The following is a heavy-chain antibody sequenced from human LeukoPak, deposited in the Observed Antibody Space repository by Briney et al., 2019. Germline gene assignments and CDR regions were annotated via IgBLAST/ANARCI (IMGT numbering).Heavy chain of an antibody. J-gene: IGHJ4*02. CDR2: ISSSSSYI. CDR1: GFTFSSYT. CDR3: ARGQGLQLKSGSDY. Sequence: PGGSLRLSCAASGFTFSSYTMNWVRQAPGKGLEWVSSISSSSSYIYYADSVKGRFTISRDSAKNSLFLQMNSLRAEDTAVYYCARGQGLQLKSGSDYWGQGTLVTVSS. V-gene: IGHV3-21*01. D-gene: IGHD5-24*01.